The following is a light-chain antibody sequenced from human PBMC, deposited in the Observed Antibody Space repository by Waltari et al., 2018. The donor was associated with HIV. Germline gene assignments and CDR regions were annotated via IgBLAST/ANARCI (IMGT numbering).Light chain of an antibody. J-gene: IGKJ4*01. Sequence: IVLTQSPVTLSLSPGERATLSCRASQSVSSSYLAWYQQKPGQAPRLLIYGASSRATGIPDRFSGSGSGTDFTLTISRLEPEDFAVYYCQQYAGSPPLTFGGGTKVESK. CDR2: GAS. V-gene: IGKV3-20*01. CDR1: QSVSSSY. CDR3: QQYAGSPPLT.